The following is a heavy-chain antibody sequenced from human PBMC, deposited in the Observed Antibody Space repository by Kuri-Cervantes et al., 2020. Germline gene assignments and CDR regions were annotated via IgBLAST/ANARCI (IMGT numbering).Heavy chain of an antibody. Sequence: GESLKISCAASGFTFSDYYMSWIRQAPGKGLEWVSYISSSGSTIYYADSVKGRFTISRDNAKNSLYLQMNSLRAEDTAVYYCAGLGRGIVVGGGYFDYWGQGTLVTVSS. CDR2: ISSSGSTI. V-gene: IGHV3-11*01. CDR1: GFTFSDYY. D-gene: IGHD2-15*01. J-gene: IGHJ4*02. CDR3: AGLGRGIVVGGGYFDY.